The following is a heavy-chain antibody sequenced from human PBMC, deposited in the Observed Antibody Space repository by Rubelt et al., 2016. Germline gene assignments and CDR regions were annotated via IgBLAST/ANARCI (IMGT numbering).Heavy chain of an antibody. Sequence: VESGGGLVQPGGFLKLACAASGLKFSGSAIHWVRQASGKGLEWIGRIRTKANSYATGYGASVKGRFTISRDDSKNTAYLQMNSLKIEDTAVYYCSTSANFDSNWMDVWGQGTTVSVSS. D-gene: IGHD3-22*01. CDR2: IRTKANSYAT. V-gene: IGHV3-73*01. CDR3: STSANFDSNWMDV. CDR1: GLKFSGSA. J-gene: IGHJ6*02.